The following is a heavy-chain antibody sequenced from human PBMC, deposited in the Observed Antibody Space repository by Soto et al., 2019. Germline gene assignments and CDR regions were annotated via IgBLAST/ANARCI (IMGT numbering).Heavy chain of an antibody. CDR2: ISAYNGNT. J-gene: IGHJ5*02. Sequence: ASVKVSCKASGYTFTNYCTSWVLQAPGQGLEWMGWISAYNGNTNYAQKLQGRVTMTTDTSTSTAYMELRSLRSDDTAVYYCARDHPRGDFWSGYYTGRWFDPWGQGTLVTVSS. CDR1: GYTFTNYC. D-gene: IGHD3-3*01. V-gene: IGHV1-18*01. CDR3: ARDHPRGDFWSGYYTGRWFDP.